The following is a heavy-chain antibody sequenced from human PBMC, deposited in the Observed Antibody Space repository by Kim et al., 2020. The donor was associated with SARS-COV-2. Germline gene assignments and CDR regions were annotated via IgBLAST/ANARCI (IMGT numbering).Heavy chain of an antibody. J-gene: IGHJ6*02. Sequence: KFQGRVTITSDTTASTAYMELSSLRSEDTAVYYCARDLAMDYYYYGMDVWGQGTTVTVSS. V-gene: IGHV1-3*01. D-gene: IGHD5-18*01. CDR3: ARDLAMDYYYYGMDV.